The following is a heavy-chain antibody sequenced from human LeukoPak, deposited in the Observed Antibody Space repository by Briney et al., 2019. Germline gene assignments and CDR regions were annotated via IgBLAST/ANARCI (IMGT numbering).Heavy chain of an antibody. J-gene: IGHJ4*02. CDR2: IYRSGST. Sequence: PSETLSLTCAVSGYSISRGSYWGWIRQPPGKGLEWIGSIYRSGSTYYNPSLKTRVTISVDTSKNQFSLELSSVTAADTAVYYCARAPYDYGDYDYWGQGTLVTVSS. CDR3: ARAPYDYGDYDY. CDR1: GYSISRGSY. V-gene: IGHV4-38-2*01. D-gene: IGHD4-17*01.